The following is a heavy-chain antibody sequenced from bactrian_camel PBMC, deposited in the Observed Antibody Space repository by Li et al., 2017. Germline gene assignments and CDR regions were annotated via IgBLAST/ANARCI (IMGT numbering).Heavy chain of an antibody. D-gene: IGHD1*01. CDR3: GAAREWIGSSWQRHAPYNY. Sequence: VQLVESGGGSVQVGGSLRLSCVVSGGTSSFSSRCMSWFRQAPGKEREPVAHISGDGGITDYADSAKGRFTISRDDAKNTLYLQMNSLEPEDTAMYYCGAAREWIGSSWQRHAPYNYWGQGTQVTVS. CDR2: ISGDGGIT. J-gene: IGHJ4*01. CDR1: GGTSSFSS. V-gene: IGHV3S68*01.